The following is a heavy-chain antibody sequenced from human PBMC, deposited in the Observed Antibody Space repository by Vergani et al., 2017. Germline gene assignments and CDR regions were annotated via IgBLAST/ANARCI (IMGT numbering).Heavy chain of an antibody. CDR2: ISNDGSNE. Sequence: QVQLAESGGGRVQPGRSLRLSCAASGFSFSSHAIHWVRQAPGKGLEWVAVISNDGSNEYYADSVKGRFIVSRDNSNDALYLQMNSLRTDDTAVYYCARDLAYCHEGSCALWGQGSVVTVSS. CDR1: GFSFSSHA. V-gene: IGHV3-30*03. J-gene: IGHJ4*02. CDR3: ARDLAYCHEGSCAL. D-gene: IGHD2-15*01.